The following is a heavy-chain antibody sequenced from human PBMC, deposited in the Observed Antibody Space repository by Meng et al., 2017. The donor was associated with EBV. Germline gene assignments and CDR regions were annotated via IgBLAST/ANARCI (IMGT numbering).Heavy chain of an antibody. D-gene: IGHD4-17*01. CDR3: ARGRYYGDYFWFDP. CDR2: IYYSGST. V-gene: IGHV4-61*01. Sequence: QVQLQRLAPGLVNPSETLSLPCTVSGGSVSSGSYYWSWIRQPPGKGLEWIGYIYYSGSTNYNPSLKSRVTISVDTSKNQFSLKLSSVTAADTAVYYCARGRYYGDYFWFDPWGQGTLVTSPQ. CDR1: GGSVSSGSYY. J-gene: IGHJ5*02.